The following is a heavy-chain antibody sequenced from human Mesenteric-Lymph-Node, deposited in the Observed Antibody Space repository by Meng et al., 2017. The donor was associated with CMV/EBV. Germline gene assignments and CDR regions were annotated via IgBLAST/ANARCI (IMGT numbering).Heavy chain of an antibody. V-gene: IGHV4-34*01. CDR1: GGSFSGYY. D-gene: IGHD1-7*01. J-gene: IGHJ5*02. CDR2: INHSGST. Sequence: YGGSFSGYYLSWIRQPPGKGLEWIGEINHSGSTNYNPSLKSRVTISVDTSKNQFSLKLSSVTAADTAVYYCARGFRITGTNNWFDPWGQGTLVTVSS. CDR3: ARGFRITGTNNWFDP.